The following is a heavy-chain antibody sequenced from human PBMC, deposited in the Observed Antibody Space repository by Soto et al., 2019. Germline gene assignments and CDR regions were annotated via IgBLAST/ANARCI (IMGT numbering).Heavy chain of an antibody. Sequence: PGGSLRLSCAVSGFTFSNCAMSWVRQAPGKGLEWVSAISGSGGDTWYKDSVEGRFTISRDNSKNTLFLHLSSLRSEDTAIYYCAKDRYTYNTAGFDYWGQGTLVTVSS. J-gene: IGHJ4*02. CDR2: ISGSGGDT. CDR1: GFTFSNCA. CDR3: AKDRYTYNTAGFDY. D-gene: IGHD3-16*02. V-gene: IGHV3-23*01.